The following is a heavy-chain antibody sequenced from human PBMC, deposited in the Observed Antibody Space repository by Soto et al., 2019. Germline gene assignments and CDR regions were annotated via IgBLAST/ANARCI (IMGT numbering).Heavy chain of an antibody. Sequence: PSETLSLTCSVSGASISDESYYWTWIRQRPGKGLEWIGAIHSIGTTDYTPALKRRVTMSRDRSKNQFSLRVTSVTAADTAVYYCASTYGDYPYWGQGTLVTVSS. D-gene: IGHD4-17*01. CDR1: GASISDESYY. V-gene: IGHV4-31*03. CDR2: IHSIGTT. J-gene: IGHJ4*02. CDR3: ASTYGDYPY.